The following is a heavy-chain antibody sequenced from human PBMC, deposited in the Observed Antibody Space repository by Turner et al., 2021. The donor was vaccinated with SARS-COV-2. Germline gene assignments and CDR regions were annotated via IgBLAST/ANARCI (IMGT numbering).Heavy chain of an antibody. CDR3: ARDRAFGDSSGRDY. CDR2: IWCDGSNK. J-gene: IGHJ4*02. CDR1: GFTFSSYG. V-gene: IGHV3-33*01. Sequence: QVQLVESGGGVVQPGRSLRLSCAASGFTFSSYGMHWVRQAPGKGLEWVAVIWCDGSNKYYADSVKGRFTISRDNSKNTLYLQMNSRRAEDTAVYYCARDRAFGDSSGRDYWGQGTLVTVSS. D-gene: IGHD3-22*01.